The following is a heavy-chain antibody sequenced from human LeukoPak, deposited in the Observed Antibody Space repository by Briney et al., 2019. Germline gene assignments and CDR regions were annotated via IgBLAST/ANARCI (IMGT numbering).Heavy chain of an antibody. CDR3: ATTSGH. CDR1: GAPFSGYW. J-gene: IGHJ4*02. Sequence: PSETLSLTCAVYGAPFSGYWWYWIRQPPGKGPEWIGEINQGRITNYNPSLKSRVSISVDTSKNQFSLKLSSVTAADTAVYYCATTSGHWGQGTLVTVSS. V-gene: IGHV4-34*01. CDR2: INQGRIT.